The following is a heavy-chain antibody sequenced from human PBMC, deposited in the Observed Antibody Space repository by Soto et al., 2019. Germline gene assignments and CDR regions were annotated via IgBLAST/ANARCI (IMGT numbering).Heavy chain of an antibody. CDR1: GGSITTYQ. Sequence: SETLSLTCAVSGGSITTYQWSWIRQPPGKGLEWIGGYSGFTNYNPSLESRATISVDHSKNQFFLTLRSVTAADTAVYYCARDYGDYSFFFDYWGQGALVTVSS. CDR3: ARDYGDYSFFFDY. D-gene: IGHD4-17*01. V-gene: IGHV4-59*01. CDR2: YSGFT. J-gene: IGHJ4*02.